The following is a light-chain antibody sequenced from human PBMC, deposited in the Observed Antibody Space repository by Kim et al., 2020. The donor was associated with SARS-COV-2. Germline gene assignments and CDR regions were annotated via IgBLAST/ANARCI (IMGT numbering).Light chain of an antibody. Sequence: PGAGATHSCRSTQSISSSLPWYQQRPGHLPRLLIFDASIRASGIPARFSGRVSGTDFTLTIIGLEPEDFAVYYCQQRNNWPPKVTFGGGTKVDIK. CDR2: DAS. CDR3: QQRNNWPPKVT. J-gene: IGKJ4*01. V-gene: IGKV3-11*01. CDR1: QSISSS.